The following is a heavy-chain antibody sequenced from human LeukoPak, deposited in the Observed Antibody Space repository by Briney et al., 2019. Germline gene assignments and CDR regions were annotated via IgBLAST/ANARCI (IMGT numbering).Heavy chain of an antibody. CDR3: AKALKWGASSGSYDFDY. CDR2: ISGSGGNT. J-gene: IGHJ4*02. CDR1: GFAFSSYA. D-gene: IGHD1-26*01. Sequence: GGSLRLSCAASGFAFSSYAMSWVRQAPGKGLEWVSGISGSGGNTYYADSVKGRFTISRDNSKNTLYLQMSSLRAEDTAIYYCAKALKWGASSGSYDFDYWGQGTLVTVST. V-gene: IGHV3-23*01.